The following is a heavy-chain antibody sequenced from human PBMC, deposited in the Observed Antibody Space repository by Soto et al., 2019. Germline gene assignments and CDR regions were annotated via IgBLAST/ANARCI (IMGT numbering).Heavy chain of an antibody. CDR2: ISGSGGST. D-gene: IGHD3-16*02. CDR1: GFTFISYA. J-gene: IGHJ6*03. Sequence: GSLRLSCAASGFTFISYAMSWVLQAPGKGLEWVSAISGSGGSTYYADSVKGRFTISRDNSKNTLYLQMNSLRAEDTAVYYCAKDYLSGNYYYYYMDVWGNGTTVTVSS. V-gene: IGHV3-23*01. CDR3: AKDYLSGNYYYYYMDV.